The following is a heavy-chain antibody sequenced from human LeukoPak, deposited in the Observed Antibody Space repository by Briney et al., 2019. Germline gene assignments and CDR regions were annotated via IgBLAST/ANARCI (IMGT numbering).Heavy chain of an antibody. Sequence: PGGSLKLSCAASGFTFSGSAMHWVRQASGKGLEWVGRIRSKANSYATAYAASAKGRFTISRDDSKNTAYLQMNSLKTEDTAVYYCAPQGRTDYYGSGMGYYYGMDVWGQGTTVTVSS. CDR2: IRSKANSYAT. D-gene: IGHD3-10*01. CDR3: APQGRTDYYGSGMGYYYGMDV. J-gene: IGHJ6*02. CDR1: GFTFSGSA. V-gene: IGHV3-73*01.